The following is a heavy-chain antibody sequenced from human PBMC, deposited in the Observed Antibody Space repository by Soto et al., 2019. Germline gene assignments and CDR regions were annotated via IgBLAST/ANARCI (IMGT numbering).Heavy chain of an antibody. J-gene: IGHJ6*02. V-gene: IGHV1-18*04. D-gene: IGHD4-17*01. CDR1: GYTFTSYG. CDR2: ISAYNGNT. CDR3: AREDYGDYAFDGMDV. Sequence: ASVKVSCKASGYTFTSYGISWVRQAPGQGLEWMGWISAYNGNTNYAQKLQGRVTMTTDTSTSTAYMELRSLRSDDTAVYYCAREDYGDYAFDGMDVWGQGPTVTVSS.